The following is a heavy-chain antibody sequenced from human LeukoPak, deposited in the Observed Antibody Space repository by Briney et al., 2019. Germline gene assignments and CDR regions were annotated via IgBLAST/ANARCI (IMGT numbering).Heavy chain of an antibody. CDR3: ARGLGQYDY. D-gene: IGHD5-24*01. Sequence: PETLSLTCAVYVEPFSNYFWSWIRQSPGKGLEWIGEINHSGSTNYNSSLTSRVTISVDTSKNQFSLNLSSVTAADTAIYYCARGLGQYDYWGQGTLVTVSS. V-gene: IGHV4-34*01. J-gene: IGHJ4*02. CDR2: INHSGST. CDR1: VEPFSNYF.